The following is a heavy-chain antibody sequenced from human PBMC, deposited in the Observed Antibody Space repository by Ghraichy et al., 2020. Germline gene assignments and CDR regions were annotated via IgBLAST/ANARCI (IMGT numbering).Heavy chain of an antibody. V-gene: IGHV4-39*07. CDR2: VFYGGST. D-gene: IGHD5-18*01. J-gene: IGHJ4*02. Sequence: TLSLTCSVSGGSISSSTYYWGWIRQPPGKGLEWIGSVFYGGSTYYNPSLKSRVTISVDTSKTQFSLRLSSVTAADTAVYYCARHLGVRGYSYGYFDYWGQGTLVTVSS. CDR3: ARHLGVRGYSYGYFDY. CDR1: GGSISSSTYY.